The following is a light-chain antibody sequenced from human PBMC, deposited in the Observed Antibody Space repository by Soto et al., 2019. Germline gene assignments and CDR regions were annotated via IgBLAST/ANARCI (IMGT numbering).Light chain of an antibody. J-gene: IGKJ4*01. V-gene: IGKV1-12*01. CDR3: QQSNSFPLT. Sequence: DIQMTQSPSSVSASVGDRVTITCRASQGISSRLAWYQQKPGKAPNLLSYAASSLQSGVPSRFSVSGSETDFTLTIGSLQPEDFATYYCQQSNSFPLTFGGGTKVEIK. CDR1: QGISSR. CDR2: AAS.